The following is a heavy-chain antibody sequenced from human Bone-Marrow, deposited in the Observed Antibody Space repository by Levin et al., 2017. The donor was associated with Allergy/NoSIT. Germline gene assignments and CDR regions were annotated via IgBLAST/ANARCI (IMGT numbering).Heavy chain of an antibody. V-gene: IGHV4-39*01. J-gene: IGHJ3*02. CDR1: GGSISSSSYY. D-gene: IGHD4-17*01. CDR2: IYYSGST. CDR3: ARQGASTRTTVTTGPSDAFDI. Sequence: PSETLSLTCTVSGGSISSSSYYWGWIRQPPGKGLEWIGSIYYSGSTYYNPSLKSRVTISVDTSKNQFSLKLSSVTAADTAVYYCARQGASTRTTVTTGPSDAFDIWGQGTMVTVSS.